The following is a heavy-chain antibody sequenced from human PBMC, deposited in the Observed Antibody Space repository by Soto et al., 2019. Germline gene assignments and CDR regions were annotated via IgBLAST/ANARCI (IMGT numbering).Heavy chain of an antibody. CDR2: ISVHNGNT. V-gene: IGHV1-18*01. CDR1: GYTFTSYG. CDR3: ARVHSSNWYPYYYYGMDV. Sequence: QVQLVQSGAEVKKPGASVKVSCKASGYTFTSYGISLVRQAPGQGLEWMGWISVHNGNTKYTQNLQGRVTMTTDTSTTTAYMEVRSLRSDDTAVYYCARVHSSNWYPYYYYGMDVWGQGTTVIVSS. D-gene: IGHD6-13*01. J-gene: IGHJ6*02.